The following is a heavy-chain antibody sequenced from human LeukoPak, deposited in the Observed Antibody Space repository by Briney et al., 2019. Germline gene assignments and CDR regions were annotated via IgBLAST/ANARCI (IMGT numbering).Heavy chain of an antibody. D-gene: IGHD5-18*01. CDR1: GGSISSYY. CDR2: IYYSGST. J-gene: IGHJ4*02. V-gene: IGHV4-59*12. Sequence: MPSETLSLTCTVSGGSISSYYWSWIRQPPGKGLEWIGYIYYSGSTNYNPSLKSRVTISVDTSKNQFSLKLSSVTAADTAVYYCARRDTALDYWGQGTLVTVSS. CDR3: ARRDTALDY.